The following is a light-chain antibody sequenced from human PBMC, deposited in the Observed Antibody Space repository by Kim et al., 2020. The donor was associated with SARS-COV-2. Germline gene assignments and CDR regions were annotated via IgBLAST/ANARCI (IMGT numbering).Light chain of an antibody. V-gene: IGLV2-14*03. CDR3: SSYTAASTSV. CDR1: NNDVGGYNY. CDR2: DVK. J-gene: IGLJ1*01. Sequence: QSALTQPASVSGSPGQSITIFCSGTNNDVGGYNYVSWYQQHPGKAPKLLIYDVKRRPSGVSDRFSGSKSGYRASLTISGLQPEDEADYYCSSYTAASTSVLGTGTKGTVL.